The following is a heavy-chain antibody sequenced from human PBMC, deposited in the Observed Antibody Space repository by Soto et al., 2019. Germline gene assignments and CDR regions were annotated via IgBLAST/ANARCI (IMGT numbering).Heavy chain of an antibody. CDR1: GGTFSSYA. Sequence: SVKVSCKASGGTFSSYAISWVRQAPGQGLEWMGGIIPTFGTANYAQKFQGRVTITADKSTSTAYMELSSLRSEDTAVYYCARSGYCTNGVCYPPYYYYGMDVWGQGTTVTVSS. CDR3: ARSGYCTNGVCYPPYYYYGMDV. J-gene: IGHJ6*02. V-gene: IGHV1-69*06. CDR2: IIPTFGTA. D-gene: IGHD2-8*01.